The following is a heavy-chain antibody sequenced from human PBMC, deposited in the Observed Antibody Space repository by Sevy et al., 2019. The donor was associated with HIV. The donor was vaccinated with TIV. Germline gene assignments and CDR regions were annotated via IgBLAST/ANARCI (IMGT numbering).Heavy chain of an antibody. J-gene: IGHJ4*02. CDR2: IYYNGHI. CDR1: GGSITSLY. Sequence: SETLSRTCTVSGGSITSLYWNWIRQPPGKGLEWIANIYYNGHINYNPSLNSRVTLSLDTSKNQFSLRLSSVTAADTAMYYCAGENAWGRGYSWGQGTLVTVSS. D-gene: IGHD1-26*01. V-gene: IGHV4-59*08. CDR3: AGENAWGRGYS.